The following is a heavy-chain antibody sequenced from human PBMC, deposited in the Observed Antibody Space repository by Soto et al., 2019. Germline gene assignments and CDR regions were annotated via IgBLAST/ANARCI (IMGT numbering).Heavy chain of an antibody. V-gene: IGHV4-4*02. D-gene: IGHD2-15*01. CDR2: IYHSGTP. CDR3: ARHVAVPRTRGSAY. Sequence: QVQLQEAGPGLVKPSGTLSLTCAAAGGAISDNWWGWVRQAPGKGLGWTGEIYHSGTPYYYPSLKGRVIILVETSASQISLTLSSVTAADAGVYYCARHVAVPRTRGSAYWSQGALVADSS. J-gene: IGHJ4*02. CDR1: GGAISDNW.